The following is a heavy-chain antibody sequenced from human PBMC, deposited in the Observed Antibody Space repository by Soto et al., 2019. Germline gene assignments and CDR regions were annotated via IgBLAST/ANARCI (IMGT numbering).Heavy chain of an antibody. Sequence: KASETLSLTFTVSGGSISSYYWSWIRQPPGKGLEWIGYIYYSGSTNYNPPLKSRVTISVDTSKNQFSLKLSSVTAADTAVYYCARRYGYSFDYWGQGTLVTVSS. CDR2: IYYSGST. V-gene: IGHV4-59*08. D-gene: IGHD1-1*01. CDR1: GGSISSYY. J-gene: IGHJ4*02. CDR3: ARRYGYSFDY.